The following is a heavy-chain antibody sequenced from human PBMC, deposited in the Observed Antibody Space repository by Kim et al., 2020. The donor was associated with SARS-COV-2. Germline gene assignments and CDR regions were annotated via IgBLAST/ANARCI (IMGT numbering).Heavy chain of an antibody. V-gene: IGHV3-64D*09. CDR3: VKDQQSGWYHVDY. D-gene: IGHD6-19*01. CDR1: GFTFSGYA. Sequence: GGSLRLSCSASGFTFSGYAMPWVRQAPGQGLVYVSGVSSNGGATYHADSVKGRFTISRDNSRNTVYLQMSSMRVEDTAVYFCVKDQQSGWYHVDYWGQGTLVTVSS. CDR2: VSSNGGAT. J-gene: IGHJ4*02.